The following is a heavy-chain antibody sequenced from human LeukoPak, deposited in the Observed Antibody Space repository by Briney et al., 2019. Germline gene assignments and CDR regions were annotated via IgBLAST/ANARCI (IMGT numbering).Heavy chain of an antibody. CDR2: IWYDGSNK. Sequence: ERSLRLSCAASGFTFSSYGMHWVRQAPGKGLEWVAVIWYDGSNKYYADSVKGRFTISRDNSKNTLYLQMNSLRAEDTAVYYCARGNLGYCSSTSCYWPFDYWGQGTLVTVSS. D-gene: IGHD2-2*01. CDR3: ARGNLGYCSSTSCYWPFDY. CDR1: GFTFSSYG. J-gene: IGHJ4*02. V-gene: IGHV3-33*01.